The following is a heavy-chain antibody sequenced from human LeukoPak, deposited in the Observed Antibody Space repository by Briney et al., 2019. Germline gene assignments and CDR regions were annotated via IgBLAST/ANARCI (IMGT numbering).Heavy chain of an antibody. J-gene: IGHJ4*02. D-gene: IGHD5-12*01. CDR3: ARADSGTPYYFDY. Sequence: PGGSLRLSCAASGFTFSSYSMNWVRQAPGKGLEWVSSISSSSSYIYYADSVKGRFTIFRDNAKNSLYLQMNSLRAEDTAVYYCARADSGTPYYFDYWGQGTLVTVSS. V-gene: IGHV3-21*01. CDR1: GFTFSSYS. CDR2: ISSSSSYI.